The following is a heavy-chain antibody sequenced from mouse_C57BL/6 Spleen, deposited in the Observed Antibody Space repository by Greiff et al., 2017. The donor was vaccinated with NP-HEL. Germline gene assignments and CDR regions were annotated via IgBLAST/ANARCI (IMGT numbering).Heavy chain of an antibody. J-gene: IGHJ1*03. CDR3: ARDLDYCSSLWYFDV. D-gene: IGHD1-1*01. V-gene: IGHV5-4*01. CDR1: GFTFSSYA. Sequence: EVKLVESGGGLVKPGGSLKLSCAASGFTFSSYAMSWVRQTPEKRLEWVATISDGGSYTYYPDNVKGRFTISRDNAKNNLYLQMSHLKSEDTAMYYCARDLDYCSSLWYFDVWGTGTTVTVSS. CDR2: ISDGGSYT.